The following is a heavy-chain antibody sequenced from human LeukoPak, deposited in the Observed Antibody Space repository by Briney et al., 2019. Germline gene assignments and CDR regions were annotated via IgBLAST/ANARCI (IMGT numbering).Heavy chain of an antibody. CDR1: GGSVSSGGYY. V-gene: IGHV4-31*03. CDR2: ISYSGST. Sequence: PSETLSLTCTVSGGSVSSGGYYWSWIRQRPRRGLEWIGYISYSGSTYYNPSLKSRATISQDTSKNQFSLKLNSVTAADAAVYYCAKSNYDSRGFGYFDFWGQGTLVTVSS. J-gene: IGHJ4*02. CDR3: AKSNYDSRGFGYFDF. D-gene: IGHD3-22*01.